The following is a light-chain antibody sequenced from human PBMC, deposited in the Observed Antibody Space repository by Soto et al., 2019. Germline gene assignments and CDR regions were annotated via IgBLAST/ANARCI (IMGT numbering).Light chain of an antibody. CDR1: SSNVGDYDY. V-gene: IGLV2-11*01. CDR2: DVS. Sequence: QSALTQPPSVSGSPGQSVTISCSETSSNVGDYDYVSWYLQHPGTAPKLLISDVSRRHSGVPDRFSGSKSGNTASLTISGLQVDDEGDYYCCSYAGTSTYVFGTGTKLTVL. J-gene: IGLJ1*01. CDR3: CSYAGTSTYV.